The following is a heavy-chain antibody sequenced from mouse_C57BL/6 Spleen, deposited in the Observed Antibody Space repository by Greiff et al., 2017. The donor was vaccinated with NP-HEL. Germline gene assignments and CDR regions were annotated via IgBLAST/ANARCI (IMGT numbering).Heavy chain of an antibody. V-gene: IGHV3-6*01. Sequence: EVKLMESGPGLVKPSQSLSLTCSVTGYSITSGYYWNWIRQFPGNKLEWMGYISYDGSNNYNPSLKNRISITRDTSKNQFFLKLNSVTTEDTATYYCARHDYYGSSWVYWGKGTTLTVSS. D-gene: IGHD1-1*01. J-gene: IGHJ2*01. CDR3: ARHDYYGSSWVY. CDR2: ISYDGSN. CDR1: GYSITSGYY.